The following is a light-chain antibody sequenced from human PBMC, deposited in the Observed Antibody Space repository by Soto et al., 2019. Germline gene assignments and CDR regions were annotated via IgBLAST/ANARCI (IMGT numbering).Light chain of an antibody. CDR2: GAS. J-gene: IGKJ1*01. CDR1: QSISRN. V-gene: IGKV3-15*01. CDR3: QQYNIWPQT. Sequence: IMLNQSPGTVSLSANEGATLSVRASQSISRNYLGWYQQNPGQAPRLLIYGASTRATGIPARFSGSGSGTEFTLAISILQSEDFAVYFCQQYNIWPQTFAQGTKVDIK.